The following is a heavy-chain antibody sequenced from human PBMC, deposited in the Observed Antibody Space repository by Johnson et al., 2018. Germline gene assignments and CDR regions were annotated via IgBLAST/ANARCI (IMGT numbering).Heavy chain of an antibody. V-gene: IGHV3-23*01. Sequence: VQSGGSLRLSCAASGFTFSSYAMSWVRQAPGKGLEWVSAISGSGGSTYYADSVKGRFTISRDNAKNSLYLQMNSLRAEDTAVYYCAREGYSYDLDIWGQGTMVTVSS. CDR3: AREGYSYDLDI. CDR2: ISGSGGST. J-gene: IGHJ3*02. CDR1: GFTFSSYA. D-gene: IGHD5-18*01.